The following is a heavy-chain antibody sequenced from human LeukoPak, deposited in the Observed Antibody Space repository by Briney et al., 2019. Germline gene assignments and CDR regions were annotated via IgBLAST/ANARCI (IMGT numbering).Heavy chain of an antibody. J-gene: IGHJ4*02. CDR3: ARTAIGYSDSSGYYFDY. Sequence: GGSLRLSCAASGFTFSNYAMNWVSQAPGKGLEWVSSISRSNVSIYYANSVKGRFTISRDNARNSLYLQMNGLRADDTAVYYCARTAIGYSDSSGYYFDYWGQGTLVTVSS. CDR1: GFTFSNYA. V-gene: IGHV3-21*01. D-gene: IGHD3-22*01. CDR2: ISRSNVSI.